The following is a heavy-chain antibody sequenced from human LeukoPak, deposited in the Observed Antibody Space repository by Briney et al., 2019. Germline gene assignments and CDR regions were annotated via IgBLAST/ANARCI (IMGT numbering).Heavy chain of an antibody. CDR1: GFTFSSYW. J-gene: IGHJ6*03. Sequence: PGGSLRLSCAASGFTFSSYWMHWVRQAPGKGLVWVSRINSDGSSTSYADSVKGRFTISRDNAKNTLYLQMNSLRAEDTAVYYCARVGSSWYRHYYYMDVWGKGTTVTISS. D-gene: IGHD6-13*01. CDR2: INSDGSST. V-gene: IGHV3-74*01. CDR3: ARVGSSWYRHYYYMDV.